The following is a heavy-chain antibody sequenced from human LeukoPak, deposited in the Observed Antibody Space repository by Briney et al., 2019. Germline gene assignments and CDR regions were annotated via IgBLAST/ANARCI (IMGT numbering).Heavy chain of an antibody. V-gene: IGHV3-21*01. CDR1: GFDFSTYI. D-gene: IGHD1-26*01. Sequence: PGASLILSCAASGFDFSTYIIDWVRQAPGQGLEWVSAISSTGTYTYYTDSVEGRFTISRDNAKNSVYLQMDRLTDEDTAMYYCARVVGPTRVARRRDDSFEIWGQGTMVSVSS. CDR3: ARVVGPTRVARRRDDSFEI. CDR2: ISSTGTYT. J-gene: IGHJ3*02.